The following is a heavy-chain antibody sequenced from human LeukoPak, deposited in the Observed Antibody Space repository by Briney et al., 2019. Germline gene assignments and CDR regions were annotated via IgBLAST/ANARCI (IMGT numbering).Heavy chain of an antibody. Sequence: PGGSLRLSCAASGFTVSSNYMSWVRQAPGKGLEWVSVIYSGGSTYYADSVKGRFTISRDNSKNTLYLQMNSLRAEDTAVYYCARDRVECSSTSCYVGYYYYYYMDVWGKGPTVTVSS. CDR3: ARDRVECSSTSCYVGYYYYYYMDV. J-gene: IGHJ6*03. CDR1: GFTVSSNY. D-gene: IGHD2-2*01. V-gene: IGHV3-53*01. CDR2: IYSGGST.